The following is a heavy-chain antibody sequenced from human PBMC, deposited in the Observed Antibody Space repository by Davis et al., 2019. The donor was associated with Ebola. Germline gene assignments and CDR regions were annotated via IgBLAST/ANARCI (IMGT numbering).Heavy chain of an antibody. J-gene: IGHJ5*02. CDR3: ARAALKAAAAVRGRFGWFDP. V-gene: IGHV1-46*01. CDR1: GYTFTDYL. CDR2: INPSIGNT. D-gene: IGHD6-13*01. Sequence: ASVKVSCKASGYTFTDYLMHWVRQAPGQGLEWMGLINPSIGNTSLAQKFQGRVTMTTDTSASTAYMELRSLRSDDTAVYYCARAALKAAAAVRGRFGWFDPWGQGTLVTVSS.